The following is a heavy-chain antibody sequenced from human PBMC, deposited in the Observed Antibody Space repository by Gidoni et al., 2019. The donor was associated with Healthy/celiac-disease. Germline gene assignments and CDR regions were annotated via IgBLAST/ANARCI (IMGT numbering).Heavy chain of an antibody. D-gene: IGHD5-12*01. Sequence: GLEWIGSIYYSGSTYYNPSLKSRVTISVDTSKNQFSLKLSSVTAADTAVYYCARRQGYSGYDLWYFDLWGRGTLVTVSS. CDR3: ARRQGYSGYDLWYFDL. CDR2: IYYSGST. V-gene: IGHV4-39*01. J-gene: IGHJ2*01.